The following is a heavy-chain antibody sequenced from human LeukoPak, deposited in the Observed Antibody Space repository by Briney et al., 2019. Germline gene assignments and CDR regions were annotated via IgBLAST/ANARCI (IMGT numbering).Heavy chain of an antibody. Sequence: GGSLKLSCAASGFTFSDYWMSWVRQAPGQGLEWVANINQDASVSHYIDSVRGRFTISRDNAKNSLFLQMNRLRAEDTGLYYCARKVGDYWGQGTLVTVSS. CDR3: ARKVGDY. V-gene: IGHV3-7*01. J-gene: IGHJ4*02. D-gene: IGHD3-16*01. CDR1: GFTFSDYW. CDR2: INQDASVS.